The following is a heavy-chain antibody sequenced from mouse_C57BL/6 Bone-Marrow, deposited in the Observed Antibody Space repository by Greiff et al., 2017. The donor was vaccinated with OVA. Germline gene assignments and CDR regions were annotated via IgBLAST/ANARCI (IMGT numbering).Heavy chain of an antibody. CDR3: AIRGYYGSSYED. CDR1: GYTFTSYW. CDR2: IDPSDSYT. D-gene: IGHD1-1*01. Sequence: QVQLQQPGAELVKPGASVKLSCKASGYTFTSYWMQWVKQRPGQGLEWIGEIDPSDSYTNYNQKFKGKATLTVDTSSSTAYMQLSSLTSEDSAVYYCAIRGYYGSSYEDWGQGTTLTVSS. V-gene: IGHV1-50*01. J-gene: IGHJ2*01.